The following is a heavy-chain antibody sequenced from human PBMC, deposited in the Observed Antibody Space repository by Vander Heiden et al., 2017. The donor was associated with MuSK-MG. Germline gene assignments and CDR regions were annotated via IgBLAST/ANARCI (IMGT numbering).Heavy chain of an antibody. CDR1: GFTFSFYE. CDR2: ISRSGTII. Sequence: EVQLVESGGGLVRTGGSLRLSCAASGFTFSFYEMNGVRQEPGKGLEWVSYISRSGTIIYYADSVKGRFTISRDNAKNALYLQMNSLTAEDTALYYCARSYGGNSAQPGYWGQGTLVTVSS. D-gene: IGHD4-17*01. J-gene: IGHJ4*02. V-gene: IGHV3-48*03. CDR3: ARSYGGNSAQPGY.